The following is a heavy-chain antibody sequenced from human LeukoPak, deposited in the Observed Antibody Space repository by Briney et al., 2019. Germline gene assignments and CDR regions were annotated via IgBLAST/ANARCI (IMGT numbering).Heavy chain of an antibody. CDR2: IYHDDSDT. CDR1: GYSFTSYW. Sequence: GESLKISCKGSGYSFTSYWIGWVRQMPGEGLGWVGIIYHDDSDTKYSPSYEGLVTISADKPISTAYLQWSSLKAADTAMYYCARRPYYDFWSGYDYWGQGTLVTVSS. D-gene: IGHD3-3*01. V-gene: IGHV5-51*01. CDR3: ARRPYYDFWSGYDY. J-gene: IGHJ4*02.